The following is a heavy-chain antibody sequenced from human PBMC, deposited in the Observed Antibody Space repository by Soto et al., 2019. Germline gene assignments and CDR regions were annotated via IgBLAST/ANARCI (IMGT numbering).Heavy chain of an antibody. CDR2: ISDGGGLT. V-gene: IGHV3-23*01. J-gene: IGHJ3*02. CDR1: RFAFSSHP. D-gene: IGHD6-6*01. CDR3: ARRVIGSSRAFDI. Sequence: GGSLRLSCAASRFAFSSHPMSWVRQAPEKGLEWVSGISDGGGLTYNADSVKGRFTISRDNSKNTLYLQMNSLRAEDTAIYYCARRVIGSSRAFDIWGQGTMVTVSS.